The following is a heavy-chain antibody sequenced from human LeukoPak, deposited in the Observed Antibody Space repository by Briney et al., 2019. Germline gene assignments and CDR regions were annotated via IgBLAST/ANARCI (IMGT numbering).Heavy chain of an antibody. CDR1: GFTFDDYG. CDR2: ISWSGGST. D-gene: IGHD2-15*01. V-gene: IGHV3-20*01. CDR3: ARGLDGSCDY. Sequence: GGSLRLSCAASGFTFDDYGMSWVRQAPGKGLEWVSGISWSGGSTGYADSVKGRFTISRDNAKNSLYLQMNSLRAEDTALYHWARGLDGSCDYWGQGPLVTVSS. J-gene: IGHJ4*02.